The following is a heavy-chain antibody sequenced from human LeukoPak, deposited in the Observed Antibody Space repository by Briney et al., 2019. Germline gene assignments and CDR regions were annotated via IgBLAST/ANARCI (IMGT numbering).Heavy chain of an antibody. CDR1: GYTFSRYY. V-gene: IGHV1-46*01. CDR3: ARGLELNRDGAFDI. J-gene: IGHJ3*02. Sequence: ASVKVSCKASGYTFSRYYIHWVRQAPEQGLEWMGIINPSGGSPSYAQKFQGRVTLTRDTSTSTVYMELSSLRSEDTAVYYCARGLELNRDGAFDIWGQGTMVTVSS. CDR2: INPSGGSP. D-gene: IGHD1-7*01.